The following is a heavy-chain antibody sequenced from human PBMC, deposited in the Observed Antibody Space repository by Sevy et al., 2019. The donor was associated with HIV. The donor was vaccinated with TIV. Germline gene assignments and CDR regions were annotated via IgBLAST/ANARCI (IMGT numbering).Heavy chain of an antibody. V-gene: IGHV2-5*02. CDR2: IYWDDDT. Sequence: SGATLVNPTQTLTLPCTLSGFSLAPSGVGVGWIRQPPGKALEWLALIYWDDDTRYRPSLKSRLTITKDSSKNQVVLTMTNMDPVDTATYYCPHRRDDTVVMVYADFDYWGQGALVTVSS. J-gene: IGHJ4*02. CDR3: PHRRDDTVVMVYADFDY. D-gene: IGHD2-8*01. CDR1: GFSLAPSGVG.